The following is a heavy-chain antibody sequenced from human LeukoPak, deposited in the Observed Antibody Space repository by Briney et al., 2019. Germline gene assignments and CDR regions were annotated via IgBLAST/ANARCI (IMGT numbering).Heavy chain of an antibody. CDR2: IKQDGSEK. CDR3: ARDETYDFWSGYYYYYGMDV. D-gene: IGHD3-3*01. J-gene: IGHJ6*02. CDR1: GFTFSSYW. V-gene: IGHV3-7*01. Sequence: GGSLRLSCAASGFTFSSYWMSWVRQAPGKGLEWVANIKQDGSEKYYVDSVKGRFTISRDNAKNSLYLQMNSLRAEDTAVYYCARDETYDFWSGYYYYYGMDVWGQGTTVTVSS.